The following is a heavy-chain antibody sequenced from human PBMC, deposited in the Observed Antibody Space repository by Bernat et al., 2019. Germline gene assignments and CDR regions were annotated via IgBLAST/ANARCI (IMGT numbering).Heavy chain of an antibody. V-gene: IGHV2-70*04. CDR2: IDWDDDK. Sequence: QVTLKESGPALVKPTQTLTLTCTFSGFSLTTSGMRVSWIRQPPGKALEWLARIDWDDDKFYSTSLKTRLTISKDTSKNQVGLTMTNMDPVDTATYYCARMSYSSSSYYFDYWGPGTLVTVAS. J-gene: IGHJ4*02. CDR3: ARMSYSSSSYYFDY. CDR1: GFSLTTSGMR. D-gene: IGHD6-6*01.